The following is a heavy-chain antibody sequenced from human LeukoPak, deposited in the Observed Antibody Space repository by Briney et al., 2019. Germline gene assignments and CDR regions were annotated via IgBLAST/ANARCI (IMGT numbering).Heavy chain of an antibody. Sequence: GGSLRLSCAASGFTFSSYEMNWVRQAPGKGLEWVSYISSSGSTIYYADSVKGRFTISRDNAKNSLYLQMNSLRAEDTAVYYRARGTHYYGSGSYSPEQYFQHWGQGTLVTVSS. CDR3: ARGTHYYGSGSYSPEQYFQH. CDR1: GFTFSSYE. V-gene: IGHV3-48*03. J-gene: IGHJ1*01. D-gene: IGHD3-10*01. CDR2: ISSSGSTI.